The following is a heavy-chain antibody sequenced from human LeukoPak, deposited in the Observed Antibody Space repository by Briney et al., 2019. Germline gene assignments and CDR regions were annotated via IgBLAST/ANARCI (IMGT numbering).Heavy chain of an antibody. J-gene: IGHJ3*02. Sequence: GGSLRLSCAASGSTFSSYAMTWVRQAPGKGLEWVSGISGSDGSTYYADSVKGRFTISRDNSQSTLYLQMNTLRAEDTAVYYCAKDFIGVLADAFDIWGQGTMVTVSS. D-gene: IGHD4/OR15-4a*01. V-gene: IGHV3-23*01. CDR3: AKDFIGVLADAFDI. CDR1: GSTFSSYA. CDR2: ISGSDGST.